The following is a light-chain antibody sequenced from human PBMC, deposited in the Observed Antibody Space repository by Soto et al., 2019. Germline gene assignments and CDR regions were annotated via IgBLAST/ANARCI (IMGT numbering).Light chain of an antibody. CDR2: WAS. V-gene: IGKV4-1*01. CDR3: QQYYSTPPT. J-gene: IGKJ4*01. CDR1: QSLLHSSNNKNY. Sequence: DVVMTQSPDSLAVSLGERATINCKSSQSLLHSSNNKNYLAWYQQRPGQPPKLLFYWASTRESGVPDRISGSGSGTDFTLTISGLQAEDVAFYYCQQYYSTPPTFGGGTKVEIK.